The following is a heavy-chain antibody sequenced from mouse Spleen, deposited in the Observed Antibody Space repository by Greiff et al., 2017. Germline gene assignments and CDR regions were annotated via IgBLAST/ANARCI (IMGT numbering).Heavy chain of an antibody. V-gene: IGHV5-12*01. CDR2: ISNGGGST. CDR3: ARGDYYAMDY. J-gene: IGHJ4*01. CDR1: GFTFSDYY. Sequence: EVQGVESGGGLVQPGGSLKLSCAASGFTFSDYYMYWVRQTPEKRLEWVAYISNGGGSTYYPDTVKGRFTISRDNAKNTLYLQMSRLKSEDTAMYYCARGDYYAMDYWGQGTSVTVSS.